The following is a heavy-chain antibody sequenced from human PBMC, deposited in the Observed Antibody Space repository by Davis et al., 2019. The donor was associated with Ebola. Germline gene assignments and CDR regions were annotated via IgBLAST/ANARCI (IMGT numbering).Heavy chain of an antibody. CDR3: ARCQPDWGSGAFDF. CDR1: GYTFTKYY. D-gene: IGHD7-27*01. Sequence: ASVKVSCKAYGYTFTKYYMHWVRQAPGQGLEWMGIINPSTDGTTYAQKFQGRVTMTRDTSTSTVYMELNSLRSEDTAVYYCARCQPDWGSGAFDFWGQGTVVTVSS. V-gene: IGHV1-46*01. J-gene: IGHJ3*01. CDR2: INPSTDGT.